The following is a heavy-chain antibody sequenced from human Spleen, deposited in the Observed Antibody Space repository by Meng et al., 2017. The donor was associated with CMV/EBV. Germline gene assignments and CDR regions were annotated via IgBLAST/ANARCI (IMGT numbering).Heavy chain of an antibody. J-gene: IGHJ4*02. Sequence: GESLKISCAASGFTFSTYWMTWVRQAPGKGLEWVANINEEGTEEFYVDSVKGRFTISRDKAKNSLYLQMNSLRAEDTAVYYCARDIDHRDYWGQGTLVTVSS. D-gene: IGHD2-15*01. CDR3: ARDIDHRDY. V-gene: IGHV3-7*01. CDR2: INEEGTEE. CDR1: GFTFSTYW.